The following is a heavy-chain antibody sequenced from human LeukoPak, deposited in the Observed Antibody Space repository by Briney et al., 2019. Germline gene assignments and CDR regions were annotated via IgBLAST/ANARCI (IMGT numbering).Heavy chain of an antibody. J-gene: IGHJ4*02. Sequence: GGSLRLSFAASGFTFSSDWMHWVRQAPGKGLVWVSRIDHDGSSTDYADSVKGRFTISRDNAKNTLYLQMNSLRGEDTAVYYCATDRVGQGVGYCGGQGTLVTVSS. D-gene: IGHD5-18*01. CDR2: IDHDGSST. CDR3: ATDRVGQGVGYC. CDR1: GFTFSSDW. V-gene: IGHV3-74*01.